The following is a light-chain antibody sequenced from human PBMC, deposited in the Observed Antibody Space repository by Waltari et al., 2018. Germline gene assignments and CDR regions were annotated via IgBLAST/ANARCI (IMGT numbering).Light chain of an antibody. CDR3: QQHKNWPPDT. CDR1: QSVGSK. V-gene: IGKV3-15*01. J-gene: IGKJ2*01. CDR2: GAS. Sequence: EIALPHSPATPSVPSVERATPACRANQSVGSKFAWYQHKPGHAPSLLIYGASTRATGIPARFSGSGSGTEFTLTISSMPSGDFAVYFGQQHKNWPPDTFGQGTKLAI.